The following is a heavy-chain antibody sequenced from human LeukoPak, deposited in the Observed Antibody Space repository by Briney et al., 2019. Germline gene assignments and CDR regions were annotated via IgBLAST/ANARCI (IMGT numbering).Heavy chain of an antibody. CDR1: GGSISSSNW. CDR3: ARDAVGAISSYYYYYMDV. J-gene: IGHJ6*03. V-gene: IGHV4-4*02. CDR2: IYHSGST. D-gene: IGHD1-26*01. Sequence: SGTLSLTCAVSGGSISSSNWWSWVRQPPGKGLEWIGEIYHSGSTNYNPSLKSRVTISVDKSKNQFSLKLSSVTAADTAVYYCARDAVGAISSYYYYYMDVWGKGTTVTISS.